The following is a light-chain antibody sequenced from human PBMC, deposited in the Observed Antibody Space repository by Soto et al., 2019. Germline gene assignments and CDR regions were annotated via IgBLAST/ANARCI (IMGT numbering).Light chain of an antibody. Sequence: QSALTQPPSASGSPGQSVTISCTGSSSDVGGYNYVSWYQQHPGKAPKLMIYEVSKRPSGVPDRLSGSKSVNTACLTVSGLQAEDEDDYYCSSYGGSNTVVFGGGTKLTVL. CDR1: SSDVGGYNY. J-gene: IGLJ2*01. CDR3: SSYGGSNTVV. V-gene: IGLV2-8*01. CDR2: EVS.